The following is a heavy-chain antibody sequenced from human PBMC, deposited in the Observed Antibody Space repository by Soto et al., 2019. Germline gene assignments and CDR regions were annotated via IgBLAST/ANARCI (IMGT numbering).Heavy chain of an antibody. CDR3: AREIAYSSSWYGKEGYYYYGMDV. D-gene: IGHD6-13*01. CDR2: IWYDGSNK. V-gene: IGHV3-33*01. J-gene: IGHJ6*02. Sequence: PGGSLRLSCAASGFTFSSYGMHWVCQAPGKGLEWVAVIWYDGSNKYYADSVKGRFTISRDNSKNTLYLQMNSLRAEDTAVYYCAREIAYSSSWYGKEGYYYYGMDVWGQGTTVTVSS. CDR1: GFTFSSYG.